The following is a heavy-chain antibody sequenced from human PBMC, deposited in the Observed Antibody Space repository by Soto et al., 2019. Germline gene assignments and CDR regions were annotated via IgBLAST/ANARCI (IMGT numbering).Heavy chain of an antibody. CDR2: ISGSGGST. Sequence: GGSLRLSCAASGFTFSSYAMSWVRQAPGKGLEWVSAISGSGGSTYYADSVKGRFTISRDNSKNTPYLQMNSLRAEDTAVYYCATQVTNSGWYYFDYWGQGTLVTVSS. CDR3: ATQVTNSGWYYFDY. CDR1: GFTFSSYA. J-gene: IGHJ4*02. V-gene: IGHV3-23*01. D-gene: IGHD6-19*01.